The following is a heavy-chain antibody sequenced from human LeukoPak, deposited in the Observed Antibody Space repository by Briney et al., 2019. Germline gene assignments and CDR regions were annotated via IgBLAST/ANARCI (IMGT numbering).Heavy chain of an antibody. V-gene: IGHV3-9*01. CDR3: AKETDYSSSWYGTFDY. J-gene: IGHJ4*02. D-gene: IGHD6-13*01. CDR2: ISWNRGNI. CDR1: GFSFDDYA. Sequence: GGSLSLSCAASGFSFDDYAMHWVRQAPGKGLEWVSCISWNRGNITHPSSVKGRFTISRHNAKNSLYPQRNMLRTEEPALYLCAKETDYSSSWYGTFDYWGEGKLVTVSS.